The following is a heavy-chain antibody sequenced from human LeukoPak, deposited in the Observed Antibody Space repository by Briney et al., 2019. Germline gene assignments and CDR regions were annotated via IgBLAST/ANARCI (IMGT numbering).Heavy chain of an antibody. CDR1: GGSFSGYY. Sequence: PSETLSLTCAVYGGSFSGYYWIWIRQPPGKGLEWIGYIHHSGSTNCNPSLKSRVTLSVDMSKKQVSLKLNSVTAADTAVYFCATIAAAETRWGQGTLVTVSS. D-gene: IGHD6-13*01. CDR3: ATIAAAETR. CDR2: IHHSGST. V-gene: IGHV4-59*08. J-gene: IGHJ4*02.